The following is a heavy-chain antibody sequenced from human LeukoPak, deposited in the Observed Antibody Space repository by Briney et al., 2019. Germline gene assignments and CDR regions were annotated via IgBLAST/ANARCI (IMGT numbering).Heavy chain of an antibody. CDR3: TKSRGGSWDLLAFDY. J-gene: IGHJ4*02. D-gene: IGHD1-26*01. Sequence: PGASVRLSCVASGFTFNGNAMSWLRQTPGKGLEWVSAISAGGDGTYYADSVKGRFTISRDNSKNTLYLQMNSLRAEDTAMYYCTKSRGGSWDLLAFDYWGQGALVTVSS. CDR2: ISAGGDGT. CDR1: GFTFNGNA. V-gene: IGHV3-23*01.